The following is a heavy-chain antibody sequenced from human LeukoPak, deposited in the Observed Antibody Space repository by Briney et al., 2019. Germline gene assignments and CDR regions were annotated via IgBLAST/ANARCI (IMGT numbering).Heavy chain of an antibody. J-gene: IGHJ4*02. CDR2: INPNSGGT. V-gene: IGHV1-2*02. CDR3: ARNYYDSSGYFGFDY. Sequence: ASVKVSCKASGYTFTGYYMHWVRQAPGQGLEWMGWINPNSGGTNYAQKFQGRVTMTRDTSISTAYMELSRLRSEDTAVYYCARNYYDSSGYFGFDYWGQGTLVTVSS. CDR1: GYTFTGYY. D-gene: IGHD3-22*01.